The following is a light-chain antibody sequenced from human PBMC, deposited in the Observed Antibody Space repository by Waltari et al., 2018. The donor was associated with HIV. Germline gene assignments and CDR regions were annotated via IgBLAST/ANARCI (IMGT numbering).Light chain of an antibody. V-gene: IGLV1-44*01. Sequence: QSVLTQPPSASGTPGQRVTISCSGSSSNIGSNTVSWYHQVPGTAPKVLIYSNDDRPSWVPDRFSGSKSGTSASLAISGLQSEDEADYYCATWDDSLNGWVFGGGTKVTVL. J-gene: IGLJ3*02. CDR1: SSNIGSNT. CDR3: ATWDDSLNGWV. CDR2: SND.